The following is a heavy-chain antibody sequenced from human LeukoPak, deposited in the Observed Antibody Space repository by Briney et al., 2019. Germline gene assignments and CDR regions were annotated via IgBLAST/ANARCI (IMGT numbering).Heavy chain of an antibody. CDR1: GFTFGRFA. J-gene: IGHJ4*02. D-gene: IGHD3-10*01. CDR2: ISNSGTIT. CDR3: TTESFHY. Sequence: AGGSLRLSCAVSGFTFGRFAMNWVRQAPGKGLEWVSIISNSGTITSYADSVKGRFTISRDNSKNTVYLQMNSLRAEDTALYYCTTESFHYWGQGSLVAVSS. V-gene: IGHV3-23*01.